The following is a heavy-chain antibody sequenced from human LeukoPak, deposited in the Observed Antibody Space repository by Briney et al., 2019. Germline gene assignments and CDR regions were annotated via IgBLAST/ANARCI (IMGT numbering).Heavy chain of an antibody. CDR2: IIPIFGTA. D-gene: IGHD3-22*01. Sequence: ASVKVSCKASGGTFSSYAISWVRQAPGQGLEWMGGIIPIFGTANYAQKFQGRVTITADESTSTAYMELSSLRSEDTAVYYCATGSHTYYYDSSGYSNFDYCGQGTLVTVSS. V-gene: IGHV1-69*13. J-gene: IGHJ4*02. CDR3: ATGSHTYYYDSSGYSNFDY. CDR1: GGTFSSYA.